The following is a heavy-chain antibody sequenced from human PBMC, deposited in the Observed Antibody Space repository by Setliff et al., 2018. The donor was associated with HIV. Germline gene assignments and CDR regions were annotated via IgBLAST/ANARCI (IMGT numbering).Heavy chain of an antibody. D-gene: IGHD3-3*01. CDR2: IRNDGGST. J-gene: IGHJ4*02. CDR3: ARWGNTPTYYNFWSGYYFDY. CDR1: GFTFSNYW. V-gene: IGHV3-74*01. Sequence: GGSLRLSCAASGFTFSNYWMHWVRQAPGKGLVWVSRIRNDGGSTSYADSVKGRFTISRDNAKNTLYLQMNSLRAEDTAVYYCARWGNTPTYYNFWSGYYFDYWGQGTLVTVSS.